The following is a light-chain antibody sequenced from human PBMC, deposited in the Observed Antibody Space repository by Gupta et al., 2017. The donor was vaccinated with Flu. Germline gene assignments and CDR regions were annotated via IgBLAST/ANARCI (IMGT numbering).Light chain of an antibody. CDR2: KVS. CDR3: MQGTHWPWT. Sequence: VTRGQPASISCRSSQSLVYSEGNTYLNWFHQRPGQSPRRLIYKVSNRDSGVPDRFGGTGSGTDFTLKISRVEAEDVGIYYCMQGTHWPWTFGQGTKVEIK. CDR1: QSLVYSEGNTY. V-gene: IGKV2-30*01. J-gene: IGKJ1*01.